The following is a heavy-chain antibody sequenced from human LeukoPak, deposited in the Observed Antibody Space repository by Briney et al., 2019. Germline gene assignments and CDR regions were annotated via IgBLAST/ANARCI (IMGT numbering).Heavy chain of an antibody. Sequence: PGGSLRLSCTTSGFTFSTYSMNWVRQAPGKGLEWISYISSSSSSIYYADSVRGRFTISRDNAKNSLYLQMNSLRAEDTAVYYCAKEASQAPFDYWGQGTLVTVSS. CDR3: AKEASQAPFDY. CDR2: ISSSSSSI. J-gene: IGHJ4*02. V-gene: IGHV3-48*01. CDR1: GFTFSTYS.